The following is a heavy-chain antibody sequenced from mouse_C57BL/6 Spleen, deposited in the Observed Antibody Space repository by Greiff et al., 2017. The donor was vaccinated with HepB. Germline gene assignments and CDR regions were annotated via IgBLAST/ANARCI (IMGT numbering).Heavy chain of an antibody. V-gene: IGHV1-22*01. CDR1: GYTFTDYN. Sequence: VQLKQSGPELVKPGASVKMSCKASGYTFTDYNMHWVKQSHGKSLEWIGYINPNNGGTSYNQKFKGKATLTVNKSSSTAYMELRSLTSEDSAVYYCARRGTTPWYFDVWGTGTTVTVSS. D-gene: IGHD1-1*01. CDR3: ARRGTTPWYFDV. J-gene: IGHJ1*03. CDR2: INPNNGGT.